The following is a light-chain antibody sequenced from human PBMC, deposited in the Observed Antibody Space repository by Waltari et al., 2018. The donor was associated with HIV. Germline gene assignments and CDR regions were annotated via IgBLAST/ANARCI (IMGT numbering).Light chain of an antibody. CDR1: SSDVGSYNL. CDR2: EVS. J-gene: IGLJ2*01. Sequence: QSALTQPASVSGSPGQSITISCTGTSSDVGSYNLVSWYQQHPGKAPKVMIYEVSKRPSGVSKRFSGSKSGNTASLTISGLQAEDEADYYCCSYAGSSTHVVFGGGTKLTVL. CDR3: CSYAGSSTHVV. V-gene: IGLV2-23*02.